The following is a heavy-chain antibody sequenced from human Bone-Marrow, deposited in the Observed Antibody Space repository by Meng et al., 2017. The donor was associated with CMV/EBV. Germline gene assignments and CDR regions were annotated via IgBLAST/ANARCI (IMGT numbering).Heavy chain of an antibody. V-gene: IGHV1-69*05. CDR1: GGTFSSYA. Sequence: SVKVSCKASGGTFSSYAISWLRQAPGQGLEGMGGIMPIFGTANYAQKFQGRVTITTDESTITAYMELSSLRSEDTAVYYCARDRYCSSTSCLGAGFDPWGQGTLVTVSS. CDR2: IMPIFGTA. D-gene: IGHD2-2*01. CDR3: ARDRYCSSTSCLGAGFDP. J-gene: IGHJ5*02.